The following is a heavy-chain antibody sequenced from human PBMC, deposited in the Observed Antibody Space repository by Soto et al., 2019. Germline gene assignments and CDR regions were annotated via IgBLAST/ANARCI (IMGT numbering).Heavy chain of an antibody. CDR3: AKQGGSGPVQVTHAFYYYGMDV. Sequence: GESLKISCKGSGYSFTSYWISWVRQMPGKGLEWMGRIDPSDSYTNYSPSFQGHVTISADKCISTAYLQWSSLKASDTAMYYCAKQGGSGPVQVTHAFYYYGMDVWGQGXTVTVSS. V-gene: IGHV5-10-1*01. CDR1: GYSFTSYW. D-gene: IGHD2-21*02. J-gene: IGHJ6*02. CDR2: IDPSDSYT.